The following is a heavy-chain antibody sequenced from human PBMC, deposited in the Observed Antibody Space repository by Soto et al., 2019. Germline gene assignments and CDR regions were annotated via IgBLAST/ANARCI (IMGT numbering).Heavy chain of an antibody. V-gene: IGHV3-74*01. J-gene: IGHJ5*02. CDR3: ARAGTGLYWFDP. D-gene: IGHD6-19*01. Sequence: EVQLVESGGGLVQPGGSLRLSCAASGFTFSSYWMHWVRQAPGKGLVWVSRINYDGSTTSYADSVKGRFTISRDNARNTLYRQMNSLRAEDTAVYYCARAGTGLYWFDPWGKGTLSTVSS. CDR1: GFTFSSYW. CDR2: INYDGSTT.